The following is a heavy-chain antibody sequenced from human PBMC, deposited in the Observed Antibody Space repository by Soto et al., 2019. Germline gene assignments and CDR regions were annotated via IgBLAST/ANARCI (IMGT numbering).Heavy chain of an antibody. CDR1: GGSMNFYY. CDR2: VYDTGTT. V-gene: IGHV4-59*01. Sequence: RSLTCNVSGGSMNFYYWMWIRQPPGKGLEWIGSVYDTGTTSYNSSLKSRVTMSVDTSKSQFSLNLISVTAADTAVYYCARGRGGHFDSWGQGTLVTVSS. CDR3: ARGRGGHFDS. J-gene: IGHJ4*02. D-gene: IGHD3-10*01.